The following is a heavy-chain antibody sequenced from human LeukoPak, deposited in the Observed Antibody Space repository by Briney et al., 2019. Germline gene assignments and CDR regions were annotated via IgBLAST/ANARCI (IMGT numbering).Heavy chain of an antibody. CDR1: GFTFDDYA. CDR3: AKASVAGTFYYYYMDV. D-gene: IGHD6-19*01. Sequence: GSLRLSCAASGFTFDDYAMHWVRQAPGKGLEWVSLISWDGGSTYYADSVKGRFTISRDNSKNSLYLQMNSLRAEDTALYYCAKASVAGTFYYYYMDVWGKGTTVTVSS. CDR2: ISWDGGST. J-gene: IGHJ6*03. V-gene: IGHV3-43D*03.